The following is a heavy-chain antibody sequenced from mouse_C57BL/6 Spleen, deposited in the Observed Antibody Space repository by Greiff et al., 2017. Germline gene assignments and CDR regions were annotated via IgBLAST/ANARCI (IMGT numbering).Heavy chain of an antibody. CDR1: GFTFSDYG. J-gene: IGHJ1*03. D-gene: IGHD2-1*01. V-gene: IGHV5-17*01. CDR3: AIYYGNYDWYFDV. Sequence: EVKLVESGGGLVKPGGSLKLSCAASGFTFSDYGMHWVRQAPEKGLEWVAYISSGSSTIYYADTVKGRFTISRDNAKNTLFLQMTSLRSEDTAMYYWAIYYGNYDWYFDVWGTGTTVTVSS. CDR2: ISSGSSTI.